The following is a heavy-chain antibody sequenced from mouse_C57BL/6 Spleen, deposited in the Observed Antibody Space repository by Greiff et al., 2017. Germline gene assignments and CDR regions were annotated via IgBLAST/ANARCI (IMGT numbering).Heavy chain of an antibody. J-gene: IGHJ4*01. V-gene: IGHV3-6*01. CDR3: ARGGLRHYAMDY. CDR1: GYSITSGYY. Sequence: EVHLVESGPGLVKPSQSLSLTCSVTGYSITSGYYWNWIRQFPGNKLEWMGYISYDGSNNYNPSLKNRISITRDTSKNQFFLKLNSVTTEDTATYYCARGGLRHYAMDYWGQGTSVTVSS. D-gene: IGHD2-4*01. CDR2: ISYDGSN.